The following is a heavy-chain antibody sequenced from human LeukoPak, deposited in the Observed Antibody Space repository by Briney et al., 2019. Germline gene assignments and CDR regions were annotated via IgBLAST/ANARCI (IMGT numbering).Heavy chain of an antibody. CDR2: VKHDGDT. D-gene: IGHD3/OR15-3a*01. J-gene: IGHJ1*01. CDR3: ARGPVALPNDRLTLFFDF. V-gene: IGHV4-34*01. Sequence: PSETLSLTCAVYGASFNTYYWTWIRQSPDKGLEWIGEVKHDGDTNVNPSLRSRVVMPVDASKNQFSLKMTSVTAADTAIYFCARGPVALPNDRLTLFFDFWGQGTRVTVSS. CDR1: GASFNTYY.